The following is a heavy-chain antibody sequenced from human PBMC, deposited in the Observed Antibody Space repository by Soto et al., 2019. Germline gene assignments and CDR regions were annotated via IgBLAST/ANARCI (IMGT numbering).Heavy chain of an antibody. Sequence: ASVKVSCKASGYSFSDYDINWLRQATGQGPEWMGWMNPNSGNTGYAQKFQGRVTMTRNTSINTAYMELSSLGSEDTAVYYCARDNRYNWNDEGWFDPWGQGTLVTSPQ. CDR2: MNPNSGNT. V-gene: IGHV1-8*01. D-gene: IGHD1-20*01. CDR1: GYSFSDYD. CDR3: ARDNRYNWNDEGWFDP. J-gene: IGHJ5*02.